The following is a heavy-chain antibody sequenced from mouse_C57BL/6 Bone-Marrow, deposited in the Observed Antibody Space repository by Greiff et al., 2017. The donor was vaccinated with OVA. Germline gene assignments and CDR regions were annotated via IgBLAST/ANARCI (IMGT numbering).Heavy chain of an antibody. CDR2: IDPSDSYT. V-gene: IGHV1-50*01. J-gene: IGHJ2*01. D-gene: IGHD1-1*01. CDR3: ARDPIYYYGSSYVGTTFDY. CDR1: GYTFTSYW. Sequence: VQLQQPGAELVKPGASVKLSCKASGYTFTSYWMQWVKQRPGQGLEWSGEIDPSDSYTNYNQKFKGKATLTVDTSSSTAYMQISSLTSDDSAVYYCARDPIYYYGSSYVGTTFDYWGQGTTLTVSS.